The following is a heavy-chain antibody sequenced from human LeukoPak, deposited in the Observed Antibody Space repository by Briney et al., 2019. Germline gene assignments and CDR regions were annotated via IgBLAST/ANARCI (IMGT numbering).Heavy chain of an antibody. V-gene: IGHV1-18*01. D-gene: IGHD3-22*01. Sequence: GPVKVSCKASGYTFTRYGISWVRQAPGQGLEWMGWISAYNGNTNYAQKLQGRVTMNTDTSTRTAYMELRSLRSDDTAVYYCARHYYYDSNGYYYDYWGQGTLVTVSS. CDR2: ISAYNGNT. CDR3: ARHYYYDSNGYYYDY. J-gene: IGHJ4*02. CDR1: GYTFTRYG.